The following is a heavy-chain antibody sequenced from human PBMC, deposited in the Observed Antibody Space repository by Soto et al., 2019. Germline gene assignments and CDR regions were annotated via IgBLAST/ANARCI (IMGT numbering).Heavy chain of an antibody. CDR3: ARDSGDSEIFIAFDI. CDR2: IWNGGSNV. J-gene: IGHJ3*02. V-gene: IGHV3-33*01. D-gene: IGHD3-10*01. CDR1: GFTFRNYA. Sequence: QVQLVESGGGVVQPGRSLRLSCAASGFTFRNYAMHWVRQAPGKGLEWVAVIWNGGSNVYYTDSVKGRFTLSRDNSMNAFILQMHSLRAEDTAVYYCARDSGDSEIFIAFDIWGQGTMVTVSS.